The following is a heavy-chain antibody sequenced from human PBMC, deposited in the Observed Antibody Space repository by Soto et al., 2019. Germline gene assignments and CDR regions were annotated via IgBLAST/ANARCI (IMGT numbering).Heavy chain of an antibody. CDR2: IGSGSSFT. CDR1: GFTFSDYY. CDR3: ARYRGADRGGYFDY. V-gene: IGHV3-11*06. D-gene: IGHD3-10*01. Sequence: QVHLVESGGGLVKPGGSLRLSCAASGFTFSDYYMSWIRQAPGKGLEWVSYIGSGSSFTNYADSVKGRFTISRDSAKNSRDLQMNSLRAEDTAVYYCARYRGADRGGYFDYWGQGTLVTVSS. J-gene: IGHJ4*02.